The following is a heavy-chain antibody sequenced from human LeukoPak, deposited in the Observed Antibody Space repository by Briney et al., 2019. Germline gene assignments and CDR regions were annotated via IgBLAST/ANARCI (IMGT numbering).Heavy chain of an antibody. D-gene: IGHD3-16*01. CDR1: DDSISDYY. J-gene: IGHJ4*02. Sequence: PSETLSLTCTVSDDSISDYYRGWIRQPPGKGLEWIGYFHNSGTSTYNPSLKSRVTISADTSKNQFSLKLNSLTTADAAVYYCTRGAGWLIDYWGQGILVTVSS. CDR3: TRGAGWLIDY. CDR2: FHNSGTS. V-gene: IGHV4-59*01.